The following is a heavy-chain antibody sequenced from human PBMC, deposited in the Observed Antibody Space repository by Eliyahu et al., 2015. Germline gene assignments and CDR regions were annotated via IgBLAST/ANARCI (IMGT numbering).Heavy chain of an antibody. V-gene: IGHV3-11*01. D-gene: IGHD5-24*01. CDR1: FGDYY. J-gene: IGHJ4*02. CDR2: ISSSGSTI. CDR3: ATLLRDGYTLDY. Sequence: FGDYYMSWIRQAPGKELEWVSYISSSGSTIYYADSVKGRFTISRDNAKNSLYLQMNSLRAEDTAVYYCATLLRDGYTLDYWGQGTLVTVSS.